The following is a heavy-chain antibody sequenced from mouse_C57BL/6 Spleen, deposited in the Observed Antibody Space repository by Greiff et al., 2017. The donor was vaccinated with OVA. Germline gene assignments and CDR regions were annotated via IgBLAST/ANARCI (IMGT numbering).Heavy chain of an antibody. CDR2: IDPSDSYT. D-gene: IGHD2-5*01. Sequence: QVQLQQPGAELVMPGASVKLSCKASGYTFTSYWMHWVKQRPGKGLEWIGEIDPSDSYTNYNPKLKGQSTLTVAKSYSPAYMQLSSRTSDDTAVYYWARGWDSIDDWGQGTTRTVSS. CDR1: GYTFTSYW. CDR3: ARGWDSIDD. V-gene: IGHV1-69*01. J-gene: IGHJ2*01.